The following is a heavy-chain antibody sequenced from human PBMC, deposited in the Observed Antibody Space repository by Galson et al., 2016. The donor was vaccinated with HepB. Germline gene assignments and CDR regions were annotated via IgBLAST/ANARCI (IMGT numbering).Heavy chain of an antibody. CDR1: GFTVSSNY. V-gene: IGHV3-53*01. J-gene: IGHJ3*02. D-gene: IGHD3-16*02. CDR2: IYHGGNT. CDR3: ARGFRLGDLSSPRERDAFDM. Sequence: SLRLSCAASGFTVSSNYMNWVRQAPGKGLEWVSVIYHGGNTYYADSVKGRFTISRDNSKNTLDLQMNSLRAEDTAVYYCARGFRLGDLSSPRERDAFDMWGQGTMVTVSS.